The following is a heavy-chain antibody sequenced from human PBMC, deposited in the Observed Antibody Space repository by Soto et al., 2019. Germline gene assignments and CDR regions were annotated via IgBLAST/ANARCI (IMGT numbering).Heavy chain of an antibody. CDR1: GGTFSSYA. V-gene: IGHV1-69*13. Sequence: SVKVSCKASGGTFSSYAISWVRQAPGQGLEWMGGIIPSFGTANYAQKFQGRVTITADESTSTAYMELSSLRSEDTAVYYCARESSDCSSTSCYPRLNTPYMDVWGQGTTVTVSS. D-gene: IGHD2-2*01. CDR2: IIPSFGTA. J-gene: IGHJ6*02. CDR3: ARESSDCSSTSCYPRLNTPYMDV.